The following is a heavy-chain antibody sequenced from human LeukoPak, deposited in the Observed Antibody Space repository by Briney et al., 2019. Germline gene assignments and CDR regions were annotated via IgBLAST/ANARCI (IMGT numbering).Heavy chain of an antibody. D-gene: IGHD2-2*01. CDR1: GYTFTGCY. CDR2: INPNSGGT. CDR3: ARGRIVVVPAAMPY. J-gene: IGHJ4*02. Sequence: ASVKVSCKASGYTFTGCYMHWVRQAPGQGLEWMGWINPNSGGTNYAQKFQGRVTMTRDTSISTAYMELSRLRSDDTAVYYCARGRIVVVPAAMPYWGQGTLVTVSS. V-gene: IGHV1-2*02.